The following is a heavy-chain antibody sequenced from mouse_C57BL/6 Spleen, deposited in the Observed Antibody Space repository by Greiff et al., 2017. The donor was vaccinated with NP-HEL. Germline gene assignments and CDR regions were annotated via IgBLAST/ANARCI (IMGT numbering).Heavy chain of an antibody. J-gene: IGHJ2*01. Sequence: DVMLVESGGGLVQPKGSLKLSCAASGFSFNTYAMNWVRQAPGKGLEWVARIRSKSNNYATYYADSVKDRFTISRDDSESMLYLQMNNLKTEDTAMYYCVREDYYLFDDWGQGTTLTVSS. CDR1: GFSFNTYA. D-gene: IGHD1-1*01. CDR2: IRSKSNNYAT. CDR3: VREDYYLFDD. V-gene: IGHV10-1*01.